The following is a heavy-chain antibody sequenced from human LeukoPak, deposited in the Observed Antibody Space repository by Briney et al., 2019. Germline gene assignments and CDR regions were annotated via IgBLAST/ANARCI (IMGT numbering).Heavy chain of an antibody. CDR1: GYTFNGHY. V-gene: IGHV1-2*02. D-gene: IGHD6-19*01. Sequence: GASVKVSCRASGYTFNGHYMHWVRQAPGQGLEWMGWINPDSGSTNYAQKFQGRVTMTRDTSISTAYMELSRLRSDDMAVYYCARDREGATAVAGYYFDYWGQGTLVTVSS. CDR2: INPDSGST. CDR3: ARDREGATAVAGYYFDY. J-gene: IGHJ4*02.